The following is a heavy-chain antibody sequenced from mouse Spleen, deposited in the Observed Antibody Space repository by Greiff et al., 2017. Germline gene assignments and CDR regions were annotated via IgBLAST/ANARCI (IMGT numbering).Heavy chain of an antibody. CDR1: GYSFTGYY. Sequence: VQLQQSGPELVKPGASVKISCKASGYSFTGYYMNWVKQSPEKSLEWIGEINPSTGGTTYNQKFKAKATLTVDKSSSTAYMQIKSLTSEDSAVYYCAMFYDWFAYWGQGTLVTVSA. CDR3: AMFYDWFAY. D-gene: IGHD2-3*01. CDR2: INPSTGGT. V-gene: IGHV1-42*01. J-gene: IGHJ3*01.